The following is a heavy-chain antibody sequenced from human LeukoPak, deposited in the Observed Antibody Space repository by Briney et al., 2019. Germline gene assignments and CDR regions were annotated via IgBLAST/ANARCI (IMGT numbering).Heavy chain of an antibody. J-gene: IGHJ4*02. CDR1: GFTFRSYA. V-gene: IGHV3-48*02. Sequence: GGSLRLSCAASGFTFRSYAMQWVRQAPGKGLEWGSYITYNSGTIFYADSVKGRFTISRDNAKDSLYLQMSSLRDEDTAVHYCARDSGYSYADDYWGQGTLVTVSS. D-gene: IGHD5-18*01. CDR3: ARDSGYSYADDY. CDR2: ITYNSGTI.